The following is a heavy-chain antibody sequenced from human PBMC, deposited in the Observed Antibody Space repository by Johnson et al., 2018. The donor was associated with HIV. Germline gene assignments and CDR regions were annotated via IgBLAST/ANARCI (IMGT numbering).Heavy chain of an antibody. CDR1: GFTFSSYG. V-gene: IGHV3-30*02. CDR2: IRYDGSNK. J-gene: IGHJ3*02. CDR3: AKEYYNCWSGPDAFDI. Sequence: QVQLVESGVGVVQPGGSLRLSCAASGFTFSSYGMHWVRQAPGKGLEWVAFIRYDGSNKYYADSVKGRFTISRDNSKNTLYLQMNSLRAEDTAVYYCAKEYYNCWSGPDAFDIWGQGIMVTVSS. D-gene: IGHD3-3*01.